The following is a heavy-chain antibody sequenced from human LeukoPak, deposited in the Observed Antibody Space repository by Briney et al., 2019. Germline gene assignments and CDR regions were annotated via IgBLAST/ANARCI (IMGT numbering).Heavy chain of an antibody. J-gene: IGHJ6*04. V-gene: IGHV3-33*01. Sequence: PGGSLRLSCAASGFTFSSYGMHWVRQAPGKGLEWVAVIWYDGSNKYYADSVKGRFTISRDNSKNTLYLQMNSLRAEDTAVYYCARDMVRGVIFSYYGMDVWGKGTTVTVSS. CDR3: ARDMVRGVIFSYYGMDV. CDR2: IWYDGSNK. D-gene: IGHD3-10*01. CDR1: GFTFSSYG.